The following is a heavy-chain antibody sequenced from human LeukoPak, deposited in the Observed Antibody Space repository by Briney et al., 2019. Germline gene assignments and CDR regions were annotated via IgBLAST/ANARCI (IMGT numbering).Heavy chain of an antibody. CDR1: GGTFSSYA. D-gene: IGHD3-9*01. V-gene: IGHV1-69*01. J-gene: IGHJ5*02. CDR3: AREVSPQKLRYSGGGWFDP. CDR2: IIPIFGTA. Sequence: ASVKVSCKASGGTFSSYAISWVRQAPGQGLEWMGGIIPIFGTANYAQKFQGRVTITADEFTSTAYMELSSLRSEDTAVYYCAREVSPQKLRYSGGGWFDPWGQGTLVTVSS.